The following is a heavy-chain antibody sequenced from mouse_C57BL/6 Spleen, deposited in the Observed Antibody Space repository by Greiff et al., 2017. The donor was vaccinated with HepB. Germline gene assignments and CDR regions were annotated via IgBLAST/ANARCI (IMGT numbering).Heavy chain of an antibody. CDR2: IYPRDGST. J-gene: IGHJ1*03. CDR3: ARDYYGSSFHWYFDV. Sequence: QVQLQQSGPELVKPGASVKLSCKASGYTLTSYDINWVKQRPGQGLEWIGWIYPRDGSTKYNEKFKGKATLTVDTSSSTAYMELHSLTSEDSAVYFCARDYYGSSFHWYFDVWGTGTTVTVSS. D-gene: IGHD1-1*01. V-gene: IGHV1-85*01. CDR1: GYTLTSYD.